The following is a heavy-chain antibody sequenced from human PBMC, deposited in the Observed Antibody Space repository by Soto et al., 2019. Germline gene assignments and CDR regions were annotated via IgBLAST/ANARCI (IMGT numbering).Heavy chain of an antibody. CDR3: ARTLDCGGDCYSAAFDI. CDR1: GFTFSSYA. CDR2: ISYDGSNK. J-gene: IGHJ3*02. V-gene: IGHV3-30-3*01. Sequence: QVQLVESGGGVVQPGRSLRLSCAASGFTFSSYAMHWVRQAPGKGLEWVAVISYDGSNKYYADSVKGRFTISRDNSKNTLYLQMNSLRAEDTAVYYCARTLDCGGDCYSAAFDIWGQGTMVTVSS. D-gene: IGHD2-21*02.